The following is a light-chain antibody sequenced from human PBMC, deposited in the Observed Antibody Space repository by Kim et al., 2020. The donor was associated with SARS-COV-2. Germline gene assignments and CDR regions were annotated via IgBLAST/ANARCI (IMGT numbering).Light chain of an antibody. V-gene: IGKV1-5*01. CDR1: ESVSGW. J-gene: IGKJ1*01. Sequence: ASVGDRGTSTCRASESVSGWVAWYQQKPGKAPNVLIFDASTLYNGVPSRFSGSGSGTEFTLTISSLQPYDVATNYCKQYGSYSRTFGQGTKVDIK. CDR2: DAS. CDR3: KQYGSYSRT.